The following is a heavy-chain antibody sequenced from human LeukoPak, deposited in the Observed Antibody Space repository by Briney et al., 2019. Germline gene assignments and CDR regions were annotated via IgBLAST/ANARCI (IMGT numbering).Heavy chain of an antibody. J-gene: IGHJ6*03. CDR1: GGTFSSYA. CDR2: IIPIFGTA. V-gene: IGHV1-69*06. D-gene: IGHD3-22*01. CDR3: ARESSSGYFPYYYYYMDV. Sequence: GASVKVSCKASGGTFSSYAISWVRQAPGQGLEWMGGIIPIFGTANYAQKFQGRVTITADKSTSTAYMELSSLRSEDTAVYYCARESSSGYFPYYYYYMDVWGKGTTVTVSS.